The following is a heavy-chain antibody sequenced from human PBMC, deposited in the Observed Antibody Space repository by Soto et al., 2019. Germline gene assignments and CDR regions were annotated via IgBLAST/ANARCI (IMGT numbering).Heavy chain of an antibody. J-gene: IGHJ5*02. V-gene: IGHV1-18*01. D-gene: IGHD2-2*01. Sequence: ASVKVSCKTSGYTFSNYGITWVRQAPGQPLEWLGWISLYSDGANYAQKFQGRVSMTTDTSTTTAYMELRSLRSDDTAVYYCARVVPGAEAWFGPWGQGTLVTGS. CDR2: ISLYSDGA. CDR3: ARVVPGAEAWFGP. CDR1: GYTFSNYG.